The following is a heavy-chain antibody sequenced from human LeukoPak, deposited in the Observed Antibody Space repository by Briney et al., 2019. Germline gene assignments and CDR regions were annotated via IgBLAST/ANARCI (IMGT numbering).Heavy chain of an antibody. Sequence: GGPLRLSCAASGFTFSSYAMSWVRQAPGKGLEWVSAISGSGGSTYYADSVKGRFTIPRDNSKNTLYLQMNSLRAEDTAVYYCASRCSGGSCYSRYFDYWGQGTLVTVSS. CDR3: ASRCSGGSCYSRYFDY. CDR2: ISGSGGST. J-gene: IGHJ4*02. D-gene: IGHD2-15*01. CDR1: GFTFSSYA. V-gene: IGHV3-23*01.